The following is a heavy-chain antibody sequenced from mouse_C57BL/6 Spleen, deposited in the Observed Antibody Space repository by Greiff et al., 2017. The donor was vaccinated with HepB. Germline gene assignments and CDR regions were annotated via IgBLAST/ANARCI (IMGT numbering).Heavy chain of an antibody. CDR2: IDPENGDT. V-gene: IGHV14-4*01. D-gene: IGHD1-1*01. CDR1: GFNINDDY. CDR3: TTFTTTLVKYYFDY. Sequence: EVQRVESGAELVRPGASVKLSCTASGFNINDDYMHWVKQRPEQGLEWIGWIDPENGDTEYASKFQGKATITADTSSNTAYLQLSSLTSEDTAVYYCTTFTTTLVKYYFDYWGQGTTLTVSS. J-gene: IGHJ2*01.